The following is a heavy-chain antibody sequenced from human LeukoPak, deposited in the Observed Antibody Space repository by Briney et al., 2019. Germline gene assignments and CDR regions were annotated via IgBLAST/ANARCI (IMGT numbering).Heavy chain of an antibody. D-gene: IGHD3-3*01. CDR1: GGSFSGYY. CDR2: ISGSGGST. V-gene: IGHV3-23*01. CDR3: ASQNVLRFLEWLLFDY. J-gene: IGHJ4*02. Sequence: ETLSLTCAVYGGSFSGYYWSWIRQPPGKGLEWVSAISGSGGSTYYADSVKGRFTISRDNSKNTLYLQMNSLRAEDTAVYYCASQNVLRFLEWLLFDYWGQGTLVTVSS.